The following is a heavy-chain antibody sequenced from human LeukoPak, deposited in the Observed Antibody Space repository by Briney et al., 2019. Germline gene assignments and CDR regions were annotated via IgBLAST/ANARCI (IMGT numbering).Heavy chain of an antibody. CDR1: GGSISSSSYY. J-gene: IGHJ4*02. CDR2: IYYSGST. CDR3: ASSSGSYQLYFDY. D-gene: IGHD1-26*01. Sequence: SETLSLTCTVSGGSISSSSYYWGWIRQPPWKGLEWIGSIYYSGSTYYNPSLKSRVTISVDTSKNQFSLKLSSVTAADTAVYYCASSSGSYQLYFDYWGQGTLVTVSS. V-gene: IGHV4-39*01.